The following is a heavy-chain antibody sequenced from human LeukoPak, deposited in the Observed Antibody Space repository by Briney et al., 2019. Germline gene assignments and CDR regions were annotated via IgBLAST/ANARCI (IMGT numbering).Heavy chain of an antibody. CDR1: GFTFSSYW. D-gene: IGHD3-10*01. J-gene: IGHJ4*02. CDR2: INSDGTT. V-gene: IGHV3-74*01. CDR3: ASAYYYRLPD. Sequence: GGSLRLSCAASGFTFSSYWMHWVRQAPGKGLVWVSRINSDGTTTYADSIKGRFTISRDNAKNTLYLQMNRLRAEDTALYYCASAYYYRLPDWGQGTLVTVSS.